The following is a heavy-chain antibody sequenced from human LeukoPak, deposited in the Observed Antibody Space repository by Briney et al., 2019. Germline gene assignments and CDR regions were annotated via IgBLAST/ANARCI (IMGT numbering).Heavy chain of an antibody. CDR2: INSDGNIT. CDR1: EFTFSNYW. J-gene: IGHJ4*02. Sequence: GGSLRLSCAASEFTFSNYWMRWVRQAPGKGLEWVSRINSDGNITTYAESVKGRFTISRNTAKNPLYLKMNRLADETTAFYYCTRGAVDYWGRGTVATVS. V-gene: IGHV3-74*01. CDR3: TRGAVDY.